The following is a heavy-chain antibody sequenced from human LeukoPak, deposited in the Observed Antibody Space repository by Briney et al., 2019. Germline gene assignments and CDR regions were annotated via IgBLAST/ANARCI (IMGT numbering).Heavy chain of an antibody. D-gene: IGHD1-26*01. CDR1: GGSISTYY. J-gene: IGHJ4*02. Sequence: SETLSLTCTVSGGSISTYYWSWVRQSPGKGLEWIGHIYYSGSTNYNPSLKSRVTISVDTSKNQFSLKLSSVTAADTAVYYCARGGRNDYGDSWGQGTLVTVSS. V-gene: IGHV4-59*01. CDR3: ARGGRNDYGDS. CDR2: IYYSGST.